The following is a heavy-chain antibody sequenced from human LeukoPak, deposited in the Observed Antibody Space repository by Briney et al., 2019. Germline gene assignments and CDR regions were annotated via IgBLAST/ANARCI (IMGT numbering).Heavy chain of an antibody. J-gene: IGHJ4*02. CDR1: GFTFSSYA. CDR2: ISSNGGST. CDR3: VKVGYSYGWGPFDY. D-gene: IGHD5-18*01. V-gene: IGHV3-64D*06. Sequence: GGSLRLSCSASGFTFSSYAMHWVRQAPGMGLEYVSAISSNGGSTYYADSVKGRFTISRDNSKNTLYLQMSSLRAEDTAVYYCVKVGYSYGWGPFDYWGQGTLVTVSS.